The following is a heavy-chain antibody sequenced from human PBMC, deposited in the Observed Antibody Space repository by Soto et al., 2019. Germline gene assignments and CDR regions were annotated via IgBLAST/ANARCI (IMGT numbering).Heavy chain of an antibody. J-gene: IGHJ4*02. D-gene: IGHD3-3*01. CDR1: GGSFKSGSYS. Sequence: QVQLQESGPGLVKPSETLSLTCTVSGGSFKSGSYSWSWIRQPPGKGLEWIGYVYHTGRTSYNPSLKSRVSISMDTSKNQFSLNLDSVTAADTAVYFCARDFADLDSWGQGTLVTVSS. CDR3: ARDFADLDS. CDR2: VYHTGRT. V-gene: IGHV4-61*01.